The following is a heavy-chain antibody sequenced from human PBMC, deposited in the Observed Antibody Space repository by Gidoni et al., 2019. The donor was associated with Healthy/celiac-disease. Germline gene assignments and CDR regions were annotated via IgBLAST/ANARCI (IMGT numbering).Heavy chain of an antibody. CDR3: ARLWGYCSGGSCYSLDY. CDR2: IYYSGST. D-gene: IGHD2-15*01. Sequence: QLQLQESGPGLEKPSETLSLTCTVSGGSISSSSYYWGWIRQPPGKGLEWIGSIYYSGSTYYNPSLKSRVTISVDTSKNQFSLKLSSVTAADTAVYYCARLWGYCSGGSCYSLDYWGQGTLVTVSS. V-gene: IGHV4-39*01. CDR1: GGSISSSSYY. J-gene: IGHJ4*02.